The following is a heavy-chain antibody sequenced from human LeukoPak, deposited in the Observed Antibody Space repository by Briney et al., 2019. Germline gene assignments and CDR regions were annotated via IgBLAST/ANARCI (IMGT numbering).Heavy chain of an antibody. D-gene: IGHD3-3*01. J-gene: IGHJ6*02. V-gene: IGHV1-2*02. CDR1: GYSFIDYY. CDR2: INPKNGGT. Sequence: ASVKVSCKAYGYSFIDYYIHWVRQAPGQGLEWMGWINPKNGGTYYAQTFRGRVTMTRDTPITTAYMELTRLRSDDTALYYCAREPPHYDYLSGNSIYYYGLDVWGQGTTVTVSS. CDR3: AREPPHYDYLSGNSIYYYGLDV.